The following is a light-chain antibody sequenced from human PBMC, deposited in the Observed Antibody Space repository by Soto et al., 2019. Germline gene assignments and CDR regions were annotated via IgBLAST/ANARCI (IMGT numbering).Light chain of an antibody. Sequence: DKEMPQPPAALCASEGARVTITCRASPIISSYLNWYQQKPGKAPTLLIYAASSLQSGVPSRFSGSGSGTDFTLTISSLQPADFAAYYCQQSYSTPLTFGGGTIVDVK. CDR1: PIISSY. V-gene: IGKV1-39*01. CDR2: AAS. CDR3: QQSYSTPLT. J-gene: IGKJ4*01.